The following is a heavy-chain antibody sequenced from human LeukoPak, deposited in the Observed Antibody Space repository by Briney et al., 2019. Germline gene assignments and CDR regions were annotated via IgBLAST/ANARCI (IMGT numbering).Heavy chain of an antibody. CDR3: AKAIVVVPAAPMDY. J-gene: IGHJ4*02. CDR2: IRYDGSNK. D-gene: IGHD2-2*01. Sequence: GESLRLSCAASGFTFSSYGMHWVRQAPGMGLEWVAFIRYDGSNKYYADSVKGRFAISRDNSKNTLYLQMNSLRAEDTAVYYCAKAIVVVPAAPMDYWGQGTLVTVSS. CDR1: GFTFSSYG. V-gene: IGHV3-30*02.